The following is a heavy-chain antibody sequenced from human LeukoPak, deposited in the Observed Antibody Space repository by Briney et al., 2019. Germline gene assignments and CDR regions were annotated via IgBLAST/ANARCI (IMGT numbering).Heavy chain of an antibody. Sequence: GSSVKVSCKASGGTFSSYAISWVRQAPGQGLEWMGGIIPIFGTANYAQKFQGRVTITADKSTSTAYMELSSLRSEDTAVYYCATSLTGYCSGGSRYYQPFDYWGQGTLVTVSS. CDR3: ATSLTGYCSGGSRYYQPFDY. V-gene: IGHV1-69*06. CDR2: IIPIFGTA. CDR1: GGTFSSYA. J-gene: IGHJ4*02. D-gene: IGHD2-15*01.